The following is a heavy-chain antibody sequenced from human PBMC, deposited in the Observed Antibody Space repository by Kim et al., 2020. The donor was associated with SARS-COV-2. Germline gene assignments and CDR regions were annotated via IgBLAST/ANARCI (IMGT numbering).Heavy chain of an antibody. CDR1: GFTFSSYG. CDR3: ARDRISVAGEGLSY. Sequence: GGSLRLSCAASGFTFSSYGMPWVRQAPGKGLEWVAVIWYDGSTKYYADSVKGRFTISRDNSKNTLYLQMNSLRAEDTVVYYCARDRISVAGEGLSYWGQGT. V-gene: IGHV3-33*08. CDR2: IWYDGSTK. D-gene: IGHD6-19*01. J-gene: IGHJ4*02.